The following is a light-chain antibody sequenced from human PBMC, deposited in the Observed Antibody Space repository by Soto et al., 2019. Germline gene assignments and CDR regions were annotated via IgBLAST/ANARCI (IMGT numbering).Light chain of an antibody. J-gene: IGKJ2*01. V-gene: IGKV1-6*01. Sequence: AIQMTQSPSSLSASVGDRVTITCRASQGIGDDLGWYQQKPGRAPKLLMYAASGLQSGVPLRFSGSGSGTDFSLTISSLQPEDFATYYCLQAYAYPYTFGQGTKLEIK. CDR1: QGIGDD. CDR3: LQAYAYPYT. CDR2: AAS.